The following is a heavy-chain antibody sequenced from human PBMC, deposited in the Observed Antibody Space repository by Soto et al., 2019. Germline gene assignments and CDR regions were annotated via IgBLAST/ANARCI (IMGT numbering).Heavy chain of an antibody. D-gene: IGHD2-21*01. CDR1: GFTFTSSA. V-gene: IGHV1-58*01. Sequence: AVTVAYKASGFTFTSSAFQWVRQARGEGLGWIGGMAVVSGYTNDAQRLQDRATLTRAMSTATTYMALSRLTSEVTAIYYCAADATAWQQIVPFDYWGQGTLVTVSS. CDR3: AADATAWQQIVPFDY. J-gene: IGHJ4*02. CDR2: MAVVSGYT.